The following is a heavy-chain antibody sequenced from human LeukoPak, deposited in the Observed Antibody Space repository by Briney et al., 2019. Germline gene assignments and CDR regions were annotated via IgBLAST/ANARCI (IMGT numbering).Heavy chain of an antibody. D-gene: IGHD2-15*01. Sequence: TGGSLRLSCAASGFTFSTYGVYWVRQAPGKGLEWVSSNSGGSSYYADSVKGRFTISRDNSKNTLYLQMNSLRAEDTAVYYCAKGTKLAVAANNYFDYWGQGTLLTVSS. J-gene: IGHJ4*02. CDR2: NSGGSS. CDR3: AKGTKLAVAANNYFDY. V-gene: IGHV3-23*01. CDR1: GFTFSTYG.